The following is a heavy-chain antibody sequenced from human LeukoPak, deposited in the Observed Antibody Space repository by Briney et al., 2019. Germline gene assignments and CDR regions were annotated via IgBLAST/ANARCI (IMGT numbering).Heavy chain of an antibody. CDR2: INPNSGGT. CDR3: ARGRIAAAGTWWFDP. V-gene: IGHV1-2*02. D-gene: IGHD6-13*01. CDR1: GYTFTGYY. Sequence: ASVKVSCKASGYTFTGYYMHWVRQAPGQGLEWMGWINPNSGGTNYAQKFQGRATMTRDTSISTAYMELSRLRSDDTAVCYCARGRIAAAGTWWFDPWGQGTLVTVSS. J-gene: IGHJ5*02.